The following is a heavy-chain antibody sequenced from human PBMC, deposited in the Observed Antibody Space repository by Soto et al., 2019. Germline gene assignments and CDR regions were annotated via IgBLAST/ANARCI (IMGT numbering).Heavy chain of an antibody. Sequence: SQTLSLTCAISGDSVSSNSAAWNWIRQSPSRGLEWLGRTYYRSKWYNDYAVSVKSRITINPDTSKNQFSLQLNSVTPEDTAVYYCARDGIFNSGYDWANWFDFWGQGTLVTGFS. CDR3: ARDGIFNSGYDWANWFDF. V-gene: IGHV6-1*01. D-gene: IGHD5-12*01. CDR1: GDSVSSNSAA. J-gene: IGHJ5*01. CDR2: TYYRSKWYN.